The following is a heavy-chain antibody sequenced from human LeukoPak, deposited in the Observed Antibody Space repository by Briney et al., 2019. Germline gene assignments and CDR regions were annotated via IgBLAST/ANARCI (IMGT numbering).Heavy chain of an antibody. Sequence: PSETLSLTCTVSGGSISSYYWSWIRQPPGKGLEWIGYIYYSGSTNYNPSLKSRVTISVDTSKNQFSLKLSSVTAADTAVYYRARRLETATTSEFDYWGQGTLVTVSS. V-gene: IGHV4-59*08. D-gene: IGHD5-24*01. J-gene: IGHJ4*02. CDR3: ARRLETATTSEFDY. CDR2: IYYSGST. CDR1: GGSISSYY.